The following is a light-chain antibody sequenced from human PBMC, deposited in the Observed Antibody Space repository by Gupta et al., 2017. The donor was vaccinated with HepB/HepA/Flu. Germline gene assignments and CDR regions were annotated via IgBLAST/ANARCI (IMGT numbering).Light chain of an antibody. Sequence: DILMTQSPSSLSASVEDRVTITGRASQGIGNYLAWFQQRPGAAPKSLIYAASSLQSGVPSKFSGSVSAIDFTLTISNLQPEDFATYYCQQYHSYPLTFGQGTRLEIK. CDR1: QGIGNY. CDR3: QQYHSYPLT. CDR2: AAS. J-gene: IGKJ5*01. V-gene: IGKV1-16*02.